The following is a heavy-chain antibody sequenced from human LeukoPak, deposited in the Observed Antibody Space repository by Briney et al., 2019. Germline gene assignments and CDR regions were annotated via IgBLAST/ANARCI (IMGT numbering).Heavy chain of an antibody. CDR2: IYYSGST. Sequence: IPSETLSLTCTVSGGSISSGGYSWSWIRQPPGKGLEWIGYIYYSGSTNYNPSLKSRVTISVDTSKNQFSLKLSSVTAADTAVYYCARTNDILTGYPYYFDYWGQGTLVTVSS. CDR1: GGSISSGGYS. J-gene: IGHJ4*02. V-gene: IGHV4-61*08. D-gene: IGHD3-9*01. CDR3: ARTNDILTGYPYYFDY.